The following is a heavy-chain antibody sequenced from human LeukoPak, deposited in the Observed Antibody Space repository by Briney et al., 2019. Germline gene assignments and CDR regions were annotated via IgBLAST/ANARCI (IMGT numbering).Heavy chain of an antibody. CDR1: GLTFSDSC. D-gene: IGHD2-2*01. V-gene: IGHV3-11*05. CDR3: ARAVGRGPGGHFDY. Sequence: GGSLRLSGAASGLTFSDSCMSWIRQAPGKWLEWVAFISSSGSHTTYADSVKGRFTISRDTAKNSLFLQMSSLRAEDTVVYYCARAVGRGPGGHFDYWGQGTLVSVSS. CDR2: ISSSGSHT. J-gene: IGHJ4*02.